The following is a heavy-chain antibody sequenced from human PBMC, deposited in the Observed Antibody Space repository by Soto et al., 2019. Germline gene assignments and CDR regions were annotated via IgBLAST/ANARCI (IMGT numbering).Heavy chain of an antibody. Sequence: GGSLRLSCAASGFTFSSYSMNWVRQAPGKGLEWVSYISSSSSTIYYADSVKGRFTISRDNAKNSLYLQMNSLRDEDTAVYYCARDTRRPMVRVFNWFDPWGQGTLVTVSS. D-gene: IGHD3-10*01. V-gene: IGHV3-48*02. CDR3: ARDTRRPMVRVFNWFDP. J-gene: IGHJ5*02. CDR1: GFTFSSYS. CDR2: ISSSSSTI.